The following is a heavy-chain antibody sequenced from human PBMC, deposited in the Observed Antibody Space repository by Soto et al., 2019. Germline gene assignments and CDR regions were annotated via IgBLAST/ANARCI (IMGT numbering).Heavy chain of an antibody. CDR2: ISSNDGTT. CDR3: AREINYSRYPRVIDY. D-gene: IGHD1-7*01. Sequence: QVQLVESGGGLVKPGGSLRLSCAASGFTFDNYYMSWIRQAPGKGLEWVSYISSNDGTTYYADSLKGRFTISRDNAKNSLYLQMLSLRADDTAVYYCAREINYSRYPRVIDYWGQGTLVTVSS. CDR1: GFTFDNYY. J-gene: IGHJ4*02. V-gene: IGHV3-11*04.